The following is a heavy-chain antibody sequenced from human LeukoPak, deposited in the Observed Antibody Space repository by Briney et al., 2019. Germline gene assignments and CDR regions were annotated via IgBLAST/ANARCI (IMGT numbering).Heavy chain of an antibody. J-gene: IGHJ4*02. CDR3: ARDLEGDYYDSSGYYDY. CDR1: GFTFDDYG. V-gene: IGHV3-20*04. CDR2: INWNGGST. Sequence: GGSLRLSCAASGFTFDDYGMSWVRQAPGKGLEWFSGINWNGGSTGYADSVKGRFTISRDNAKNSLYLQMNSLRADDTALHYCARDLEGDYYDSSGYYDYWGQRTLVTVSS. D-gene: IGHD3-22*01.